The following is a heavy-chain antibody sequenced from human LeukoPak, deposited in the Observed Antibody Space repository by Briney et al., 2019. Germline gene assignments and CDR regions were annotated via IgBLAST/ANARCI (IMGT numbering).Heavy chain of an antibody. CDR2: ISGTGGST. Sequence: GGSLRLSCSASGFTFSSYAMSWVRQAPGKGLEWVSGISGTGGSTYYADSVKGRFTISRDNSKNTLYVQMNSLRAEDTAVYYCAKGGRDYYYYYMDVWGKGTTVTVSS. CDR3: AKGGRDYYYYYMDV. CDR1: GFTFSSYA. D-gene: IGHD3-16*01. J-gene: IGHJ6*03. V-gene: IGHV3-23*01.